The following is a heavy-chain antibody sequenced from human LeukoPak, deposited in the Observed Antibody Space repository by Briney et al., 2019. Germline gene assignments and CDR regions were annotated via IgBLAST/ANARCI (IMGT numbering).Heavy chain of an antibody. CDR2: IKQDGTEK. J-gene: IGHJ4*02. V-gene: IGHV3-7*03. CDR1: GFTFSDYW. D-gene: IGHD1-26*01. Sequence: PGGSLRLSCAASGFTFSDYWMSWVRQAPGKGLEWVANIKQDGTEKNYVDSVKGRFTISRDNAKNSLYLQLNSLRADDTAVYYCARDSRRGGATGGSANGGQGTRVPVSS. CDR3: ARDSRRGGATGGSAN.